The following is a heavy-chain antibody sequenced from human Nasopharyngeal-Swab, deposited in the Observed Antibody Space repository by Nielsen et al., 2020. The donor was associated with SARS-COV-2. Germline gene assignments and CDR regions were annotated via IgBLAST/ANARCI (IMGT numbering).Heavy chain of an antibody. Sequence: GESLKISCKGSGYSFTSYWIGWVRQMPGKGLEWMGIIYPGDSDTRYSPSFQGQVTISADKSISTAYLQWRSLKASDTAMYYCARQRSRSVVTVDYWGQGTLVTVSS. J-gene: IGHJ4*02. V-gene: IGHV5-51*01. CDR1: GYSFTSYW. D-gene: IGHD2-21*02. CDR3: ARQRSRSVVTVDY. CDR2: IYPGDSDT.